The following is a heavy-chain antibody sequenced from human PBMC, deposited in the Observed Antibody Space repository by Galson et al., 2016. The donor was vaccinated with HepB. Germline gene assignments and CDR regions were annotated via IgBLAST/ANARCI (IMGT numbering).Heavy chain of an antibody. CDR2: ISWNSNNI. CDR1: GFTIGTYA. J-gene: IGHJ5*02. Sequence: SLRLSCAASGFTIGTYAMHWVRQAPGKALEWVSGISWNSNNIGYADSMKGRFTISRDNSKNTLYLHMNSPRAEDTALYYCAKKPNSAGGRFDPWGQGTLVTVSS. D-gene: IGHD3-16*01. V-gene: IGHV3-9*01. CDR3: AKKPNSAGGRFDP.